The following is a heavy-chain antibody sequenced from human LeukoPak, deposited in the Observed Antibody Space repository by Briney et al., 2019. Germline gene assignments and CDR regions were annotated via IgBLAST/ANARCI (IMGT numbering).Heavy chain of an antibody. V-gene: IGHV4-39*07. Sequence: SETLSLTCTVSSGSISTSNYYWGWVRQPPGKALEWIGNIFYSGSTYYNPSLKSRVTISVDTSKNQFSLKLSSVTAADTAVYYCARDNGNYYFDYWGQGTLVTVSS. CDR3: ARDNGNYYFDY. D-gene: IGHD4-23*01. CDR1: SGSISTSNYY. CDR2: IFYSGST. J-gene: IGHJ4*02.